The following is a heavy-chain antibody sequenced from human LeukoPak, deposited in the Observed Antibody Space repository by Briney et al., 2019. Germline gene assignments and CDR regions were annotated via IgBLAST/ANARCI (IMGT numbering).Heavy chain of an antibody. Sequence: SETLSLTWTVSGNSISRYYWSWIRQPAGKGLEWIGSIYYSGSTYYNPSLKSRVTISVDTSKNQFSLKLSSVTAADTAVYYCASRMYSSGGYYYYMDVWGKGTTATVSS. D-gene: IGHD6-19*01. CDR3: ASRMYSSGGYYYYMDV. J-gene: IGHJ6*03. CDR2: IYYSGST. CDR1: GNSISRYY. V-gene: IGHV4-59*05.